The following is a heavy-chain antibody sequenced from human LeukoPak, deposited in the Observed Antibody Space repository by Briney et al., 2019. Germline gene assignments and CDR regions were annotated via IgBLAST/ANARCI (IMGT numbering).Heavy chain of an antibody. V-gene: IGHV4-59*01. CDR2: IYYSGST. CDR3: ARVSYSSNQEFDY. Sequence: PSETLSLTCTVSGGSISSYYWSWIRQPPGKGLEWIGYIYYSGSTNYNPSLKSRVTISVDTSKNQFSLKLSSVTAADTAVYYCARVSYSSNQEFDYWGQGTLVTVSS. CDR1: GGSISSYY. D-gene: IGHD6-13*01. J-gene: IGHJ4*02.